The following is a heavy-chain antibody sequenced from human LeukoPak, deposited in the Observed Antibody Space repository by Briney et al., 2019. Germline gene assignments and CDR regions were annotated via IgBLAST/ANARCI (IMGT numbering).Heavy chain of an antibody. D-gene: IGHD3-22*01. Sequence: PGGSLRLSCAAAGITFDDYAMHWVRQAPGKGLEWVSGISWNSGNIGYADSVKGRFTISRDNAKNSLYLQMNSLRAEDTALYYCAKGHSYDSSGYFDYWGQGTLLTVSS. CDR1: GITFDDYA. V-gene: IGHV3-9*01. CDR3: AKGHSYDSSGYFDY. J-gene: IGHJ4*02. CDR2: ISWNSGNI.